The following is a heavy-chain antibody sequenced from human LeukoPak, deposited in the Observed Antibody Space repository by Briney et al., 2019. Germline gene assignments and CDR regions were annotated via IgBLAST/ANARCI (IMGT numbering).Heavy chain of an antibody. D-gene: IGHD3-16*02. V-gene: IGHV3-23*01. Sequence: GGSLRLSCAASGFTFSSYAMSWVRQAPGKGLEWASAISGSGGSTYYADSVKGRFTISRDNSKNTLYLQMNSLRAEDTAVYYCAKDLRIMITFGGVIDYWGQGTLVTVSS. CDR2: ISGSGGST. CDR3: AKDLRIMITFGGVIDY. CDR1: GFTFSSYA. J-gene: IGHJ4*02.